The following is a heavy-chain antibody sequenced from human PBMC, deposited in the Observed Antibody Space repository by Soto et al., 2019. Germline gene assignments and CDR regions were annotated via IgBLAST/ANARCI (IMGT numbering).Heavy chain of an antibody. J-gene: IGHJ4*02. CDR3: ARDPGYCSSTSCPIPFDY. CDR2: ISSSGSTI. Sequence: RRLSCAASGFTFSDYYMSWIRQAPGKGLEWVSYISSSGSTIYYADSVKGRFTISRDNAKNSLYLQMSSLRAEDTAVYYCARDPGYCSSTSCPIPFDYWGQGTLVTVSS. V-gene: IGHV3-11*01. D-gene: IGHD2-2*01. CDR1: GFTFSDYY.